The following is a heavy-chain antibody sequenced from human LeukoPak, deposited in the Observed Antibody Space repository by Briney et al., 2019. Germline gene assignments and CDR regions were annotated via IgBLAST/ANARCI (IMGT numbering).Heavy chain of an antibody. CDR2: IYPGDSDT. CDR3: ARRAYGSGSSLYMDV. Sequence: GESLKISCKGPGYIFTSYWIGWVRQMPGKGLEWMGIIYPGDSDTRYSPSFQGQVTISADKSISTAYVQWSSLKASDTAIYYCARRAYGSGSSLYMDVWGKGTTVTVSS. V-gene: IGHV5-51*01. J-gene: IGHJ6*03. CDR1: GYIFTSYW. D-gene: IGHD3-10*01.